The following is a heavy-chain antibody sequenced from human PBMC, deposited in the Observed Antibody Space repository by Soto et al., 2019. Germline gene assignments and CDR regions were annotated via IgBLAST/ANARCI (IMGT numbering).Heavy chain of an antibody. V-gene: IGHV4-39*01. Sequence: PSETLSLPCTVSGGSFSSRNYYWGWIRQPPGKGLGWVGTICCGGGSGVAYYSPSLRSRVSISVGTSKNQFSLNMRSLTPAATAVYFCARRGGVHSLVDPWGQGKLDTVCS. CDR3: ARRGGVHSLVDP. J-gene: IGHJ5*02. CDR1: GGSFSSRNYY. CDR2: ICCGGGSGVA. D-gene: IGHD3-16*01.